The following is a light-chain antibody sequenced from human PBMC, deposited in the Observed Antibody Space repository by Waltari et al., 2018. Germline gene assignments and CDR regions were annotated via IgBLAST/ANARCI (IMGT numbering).Light chain of an antibody. J-gene: IGKJ4*01. V-gene: IGKV1-33*01. CDR2: GAS. CDR1: QDISKN. CDR3: LQYHTFPLT. Sequence: DIQMTQSSSSLFASVGDRVTITCQASQDISKNLHWFQQKPGKAPNLLIYGASSLHTGVPSRFSGSKSETHFTCTISSLQPEDIATYYCLQYHTFPLTFGGGTKVEIK.